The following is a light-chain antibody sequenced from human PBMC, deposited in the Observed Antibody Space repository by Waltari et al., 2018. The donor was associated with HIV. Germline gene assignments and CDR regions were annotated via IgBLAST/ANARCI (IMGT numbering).Light chain of an antibody. CDR3: GTWDSSLSAGGV. J-gene: IGLJ2*01. CDR2: DNN. V-gene: IGLV1-51*01. Sequence: QSVLTQPPSVSPAPGQKVTISCPGSSSNLGNNYLSWYQQLPGTAPKLLIYDNNKRPSGIPDRFSGSKSGTSATLGITGLQTGDEADYYCGTWDSSLSAGGVFGGGTKLTVL. CDR1: SSNLGNNY.